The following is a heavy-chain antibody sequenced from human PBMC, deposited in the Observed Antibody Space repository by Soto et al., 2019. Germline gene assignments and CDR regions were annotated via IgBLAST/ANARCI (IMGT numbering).Heavy chain of an antibody. CDR2: VSPNSGNT. V-gene: IGHV1-8*01. Sequence: GASVKVSCKASGYTFTSYDINWVRQAPGQGPEWMGRVSPNSGNTGYAQKFQGRLTMTRNTSISTAYMELSSLTSEDTAVYYCARGFRDYGDFDGTGIYYYYGMDVWGQGTTVTVSS. CDR1: GYTFTSYD. D-gene: IGHD4-17*01. CDR3: ARGFRDYGDFDGTGIYYYYGMDV. J-gene: IGHJ6*02.